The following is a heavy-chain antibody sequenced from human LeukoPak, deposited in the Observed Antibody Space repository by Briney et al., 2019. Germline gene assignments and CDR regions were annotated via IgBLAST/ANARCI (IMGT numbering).Heavy chain of an antibody. D-gene: IGHD1-26*01. V-gene: IGHV3-48*04. Sequence: PGGSLRLSCAASGFTFSSYAMSWVRQAPGKGLEWVSYISSSGSTIYYADSVKGRFTISRDNAKNSLYLQMNSLRAEDTAVYYCARDPGGSYLDAFDIWGQGTMVTVSS. CDR1: GFTFSSYA. CDR3: ARDPGGSYLDAFDI. CDR2: ISSSGSTI. J-gene: IGHJ3*02.